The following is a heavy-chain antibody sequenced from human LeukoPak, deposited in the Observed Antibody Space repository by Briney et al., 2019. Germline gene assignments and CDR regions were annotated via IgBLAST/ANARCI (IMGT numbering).Heavy chain of an antibody. CDR2: INWKTGNG. V-gene: IGHV3-9*01. CDR1: GFNFDDYA. D-gene: IGHD5-24*01. J-gene: IGHJ2*01. Sequence: GGSLRLSCAVSGFNFDDYAMHWVRQAPGRGLEGVSGINWKTGNGIYADSVKGRFTISRANAKNSLYLQMSSLRAEDTALYYCTRRAARWQFDLWGRGTLLTVSS. CDR3: TRRAARWQFDL.